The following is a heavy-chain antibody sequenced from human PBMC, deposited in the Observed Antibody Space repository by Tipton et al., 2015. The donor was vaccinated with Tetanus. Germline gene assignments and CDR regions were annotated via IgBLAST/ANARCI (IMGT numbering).Heavy chain of an antibody. CDR2: IDPEDGET. V-gene: IGHV1-69-2*01. J-gene: IGHJ4*02. Sequence: QLVQSGPEVKKPGATVKISCMVSGYTFIDYYIHWVQQAPGKGLEWMGLIDPEDGETVYAEKFQGRVTITADTSTDTAYMELRSLRSDDTAVYYCARELGGSGFPDYWGQGTLVTVSS. D-gene: IGHD3-10*01. CDR1: GYTFIDYY. CDR3: ARELGGSGFPDY.